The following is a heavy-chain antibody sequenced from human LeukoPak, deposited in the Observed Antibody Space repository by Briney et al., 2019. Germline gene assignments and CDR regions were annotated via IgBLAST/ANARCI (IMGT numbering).Heavy chain of an antibody. J-gene: IGHJ4*02. CDR3: AKDRYYYDSSGSIYFDY. V-gene: IGHV3-30*18. CDR1: GFTFSSYG. Sequence: GGSPRLSCAASGFTFSSYGMHWVRQAPGKGLEWVAVISYDGSNKYYADSVKGRFTISRDNSKNTLYLQMNSLRAEDTAVYYCAKDRYYYDSSGSIYFDYWGQGTWSPSPQ. CDR2: ISYDGSNK. D-gene: IGHD3-22*01.